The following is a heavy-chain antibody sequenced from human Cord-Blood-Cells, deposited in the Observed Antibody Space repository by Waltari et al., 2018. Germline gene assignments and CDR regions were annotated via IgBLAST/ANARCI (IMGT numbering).Heavy chain of an antibody. CDR1: GGSISSSSYY. CDR3: ARQYSSGWYFDY. J-gene: IGHJ4*02. V-gene: IGHV4-39*01. Sequence: QLQLQESGPGLVKPSETLSLTCTVSGGSISSSSYYWGCIRQPPGKGLEWIGSIYYSGSTYYNPSLKSRVTISVDTSKNQFSLKLSSVTAADTAVYYCARQYSSGWYFDYWGQGTLVTVSS. D-gene: IGHD6-19*01. CDR2: IYYSGST.